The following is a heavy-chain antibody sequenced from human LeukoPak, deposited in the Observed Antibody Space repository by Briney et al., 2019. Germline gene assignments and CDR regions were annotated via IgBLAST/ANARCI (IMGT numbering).Heavy chain of an antibody. V-gene: IGHV3-66*01. D-gene: IGHD3-10*01. Sequence: GGSLRLSCAASGFTVSSNYMSWVRQAPGKGLEWVSVIYSGGNTYYADSVKGRFTISRDNSKNTLYLQMNSLRAEDTAVYYCAKADRGWGVITKDWGQGTLVTVSS. J-gene: IGHJ4*02. CDR1: GFTVSSNY. CDR3: AKADRGWGVITKD. CDR2: IYSGGNT.